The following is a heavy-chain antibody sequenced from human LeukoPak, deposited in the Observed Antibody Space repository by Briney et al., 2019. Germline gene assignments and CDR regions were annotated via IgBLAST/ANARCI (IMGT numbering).Heavy chain of an antibody. J-gene: IGHJ4*02. CDR2: ISADGGST. V-gene: IGHV3-43*02. CDR3: AKESGKFDY. Sequence: GVSLRLSCVASGLNFDDSAMHWVRQAPGKGLEWVSLISADGGSTLSAGSVKGRFSISRDNSTNSLYLQMNSLRSEDTAMYYCAKESGKFDYWGQGTLVAVSS. CDR1: GLNFDDSA.